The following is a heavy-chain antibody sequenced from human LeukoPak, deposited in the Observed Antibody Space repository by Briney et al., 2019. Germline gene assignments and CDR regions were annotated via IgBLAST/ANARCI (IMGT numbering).Heavy chain of an antibody. CDR1: GGSISSGLYS. Sequence: PSEALSLTCDVSGGSISSGLYSWSWIRQPLGKGLEWIGYIYHTGSTYYNPSLKSRVTISVDTSKNQFSLRLSSVTAADTAVYYCARLQYCSGTSCYWFDPWGQGTLVTVSS. V-gene: IGHV4-30-2*01. J-gene: IGHJ5*02. D-gene: IGHD2-2*01. CDR3: ARLQYCSGTSCYWFDP. CDR2: IYHTGST.